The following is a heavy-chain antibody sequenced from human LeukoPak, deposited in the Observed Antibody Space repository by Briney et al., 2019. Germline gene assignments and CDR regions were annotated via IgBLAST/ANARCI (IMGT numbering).Heavy chain of an antibody. Sequence: GRSLRLSCAASGFTFSSYGMHWVRQAPGKGLEWVAVIWYDGSNKYYADSVKGRFTISRDNSKNTLYLQMNSLRAEDTAVYYCARGTPYSSGWNFDYWGQGTLVTVSS. V-gene: IGHV3-33*01. CDR1: GFTFSSYG. D-gene: IGHD6-19*01. CDR3: ARGTPYSSGWNFDY. CDR2: IWYDGSNK. J-gene: IGHJ4*02.